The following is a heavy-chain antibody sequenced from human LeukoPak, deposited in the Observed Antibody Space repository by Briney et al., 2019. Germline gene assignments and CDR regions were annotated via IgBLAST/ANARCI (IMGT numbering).Heavy chain of an antibody. CDR1: GYTFTSYG. J-gene: IGHJ6*02. V-gene: IGHV1-18*01. D-gene: IGHD4-23*01. CDR2: ICAYNGNT. Sequence: GASVKVSCKASGYTFTSYGISWVREAPGQGLEWMGWICAYNGNTNYAQKLQGRVTMTTDTSTSTAYMELRSLRSDDTAVYYCARDGCNSGDYYGMAVWGQGTTVTVSS. CDR3: ARDGCNSGDYYGMAV.